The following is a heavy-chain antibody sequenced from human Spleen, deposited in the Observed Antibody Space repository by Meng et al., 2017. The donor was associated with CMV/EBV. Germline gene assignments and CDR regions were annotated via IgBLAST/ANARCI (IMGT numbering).Heavy chain of an antibody. V-gene: IGHV3-30*04. CDR2: ISYDGGDK. Sequence: GESLKISCAASGFNFLTSAVHWVRRTPGKGLEWLAAISYDGGDKYYADSVKGRFTISRDNAEGSVYLQMNSLRAEDTALYYCARDVHLLGYDFWSGFWHWGQGTLVTVSS. CDR1: GFNFLTSA. D-gene: IGHD3-3*01. CDR3: ARDVHLLGYDFWSGFWH. J-gene: IGHJ4*02.